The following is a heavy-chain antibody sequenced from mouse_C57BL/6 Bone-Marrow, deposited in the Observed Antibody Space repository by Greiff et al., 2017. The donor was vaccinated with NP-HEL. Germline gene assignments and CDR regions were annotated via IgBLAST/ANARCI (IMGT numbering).Heavy chain of an antibody. CDR1: GFSLTSYA. D-gene: IGHD4-1*01. CDR3: ARRGINWDGFAY. CDR2: IWTGGGT. Sequence: VQLVESGPGLVAPSPSLSITCTVSGFSLTSYAISWVRQPPGKGLEWLGVIWTGGGTNYNSALKSRLSISKDNSKSQVFLKMNSLEADDTARYYCARRGINWDGFAYWGQGTLVTVSA. V-gene: IGHV2-9-1*01. J-gene: IGHJ3*01.